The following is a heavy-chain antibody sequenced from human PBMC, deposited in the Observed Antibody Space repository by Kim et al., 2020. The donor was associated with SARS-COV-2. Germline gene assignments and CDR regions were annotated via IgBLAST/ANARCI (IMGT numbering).Heavy chain of an antibody. V-gene: IGHV3-33*01. Sequence: GGSLRLSCAASGFTFSTHGMHWVRQAPGKGLEWVAVMWYDGRNKYYADSVKGRFTISRDNSKNTVYLQMNSLRAEDTAVYYCARDSGNFSCDYWGQGTLVIVSS. CDR3: ARDSGNFSCDY. CDR2: MWYDGRNK. CDR1: GFTFSTHG. D-gene: IGHD1-26*01. J-gene: IGHJ4*02.